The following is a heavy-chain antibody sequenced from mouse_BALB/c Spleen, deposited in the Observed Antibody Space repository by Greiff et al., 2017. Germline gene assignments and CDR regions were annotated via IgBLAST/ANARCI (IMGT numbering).Heavy chain of an antibody. D-gene: IGHD1-1*01. CDR1: GFTFSSYG. CDR3: ARGITTVVATGAMDY. J-gene: IGHJ4*01. V-gene: IGHV5-6-3*01. Sequence: EVHLVESGGGLVQPGGSLKLSCAASGFTFSSYGMSWVRQTPDKRLELVATINSNGGSTYYPDSVKGRFTISRDNAKNTLYLQMSRLKSEDTAMDYGARGITTVVATGAMDYWGQGTSVTVSS. CDR2: INSNGGST.